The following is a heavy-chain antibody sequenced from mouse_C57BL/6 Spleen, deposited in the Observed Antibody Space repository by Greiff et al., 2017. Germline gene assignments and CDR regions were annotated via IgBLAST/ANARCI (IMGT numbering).Heavy chain of an antibody. J-gene: IGHJ2*01. V-gene: IGHV1-19*01. CDR1: GYTFTDYY. CDR3: ASSNYYFDY. D-gene: IGHD2-5*01. Sequence: EVQLQQSGPVLVKPGASVKMSCKASGYTFTDYYMNWVKQSHGKSLEWIGVINPYNGGTSYNQKFKGKATLTVDKSSSTAYMELNSLTSEDSAVYYCASSNYYFDYWGQGTTRTVSS. CDR2: INPYNGGT.